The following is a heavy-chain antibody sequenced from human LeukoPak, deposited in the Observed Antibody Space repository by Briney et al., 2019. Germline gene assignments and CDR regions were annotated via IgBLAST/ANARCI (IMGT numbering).Heavy chain of an antibody. V-gene: IGHV4-39*02. CDR2: IYYSGST. CDR1: GGSISSSSYY. CDR3: ARESEFDATGYLY. J-gene: IGHJ4*02. D-gene: IGHD3-9*01. Sequence: SETLSLTCTVSGGSISSSSYYWGWIRQPPGKGLEWIGSIYYSGSTYYNPSLKSRVTMSVDTSKNHFSVKLSSVTAADTAVYYCARESEFDATGYLYWGQGILVTISS.